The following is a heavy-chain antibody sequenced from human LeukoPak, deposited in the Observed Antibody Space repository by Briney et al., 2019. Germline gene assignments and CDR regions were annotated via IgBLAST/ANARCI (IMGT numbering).Heavy chain of an antibody. D-gene: IGHD3-10*01. Sequence: GAPVKVSCKASGYTFTSFYTLWVRQAPGHGLEWMGIINPSGGSTSNEQKFQGRVTMTRDTSTSTVYMELTSQRSEDSAGDYCAGRQTQRVGSLAMDVWGQGTTVTVSS. J-gene: IGHJ6*02. V-gene: IGHV1-46*01. CDR2: INPSGGST. CDR3: AGRQTQRVGSLAMDV. CDR1: GYTFTSFY.